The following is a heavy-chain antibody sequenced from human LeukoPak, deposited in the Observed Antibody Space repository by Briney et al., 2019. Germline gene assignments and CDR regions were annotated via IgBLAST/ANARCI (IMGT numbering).Heavy chain of an antibody. D-gene: IGHD2-2*01. J-gene: IGHJ2*01. CDR1: GGSISSYY. Sequence: SETLSLTCTVSGGSISSYYWSWIRQPPGKGLEWIGYIYYSGSTNYNPSLKSRVTISVDTSKNQFSLKLSSVTAADTAVYYCAGLLGCSSTGCYPEGTDWYFDLWGRGTLVTVSS. CDR2: IYYSGST. CDR3: AGLLGCSSTGCYPEGTDWYFDL. V-gene: IGHV4-59*01.